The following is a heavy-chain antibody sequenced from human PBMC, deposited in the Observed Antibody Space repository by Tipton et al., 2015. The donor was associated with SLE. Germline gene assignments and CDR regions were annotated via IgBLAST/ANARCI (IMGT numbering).Heavy chain of an antibody. D-gene: IGHD1-26*01. CDR1: GGSFSNYY. Sequence: LRLSCRVYGGSFSNYYWSWIRQSPGKGLEWIGEINHSGSTNHNPSLKSRVTISVDTSKNQFSLKVNSVTAADTAVYYCATSGSLYPSESWGQGTLVTVSS. CDR2: INHSGST. J-gene: IGHJ5*02. CDR3: ATSGSLYPSES. V-gene: IGHV4-34*01.